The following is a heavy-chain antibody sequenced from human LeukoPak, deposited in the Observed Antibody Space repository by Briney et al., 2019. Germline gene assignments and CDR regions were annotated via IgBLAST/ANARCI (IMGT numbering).Heavy chain of an antibody. Sequence: GGSLRLSCTASGFTFGNYAMSWVRQAPGKGLEWVGFIRSKAYGGTTEYAASVKGRFTISRDDSKSIAFLQMNSLKTEDTAVYYCTFDYGGNTGYFQHWGQGTLVTVSS. J-gene: IGHJ1*01. CDR2: IRSKAYGGTT. V-gene: IGHV3-49*04. CDR3: TFDYGGNTGYFQH. CDR1: GFTFGNYA. D-gene: IGHD4-23*01.